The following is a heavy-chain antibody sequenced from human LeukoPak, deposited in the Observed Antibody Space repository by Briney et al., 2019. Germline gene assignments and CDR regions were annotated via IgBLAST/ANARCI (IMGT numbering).Heavy chain of an antibody. V-gene: IGHV3-23*01. CDR3: ATDRGHPGNETTNLQS. J-gene: IGHJ1*01. D-gene: IGHD1-14*01. CDR2: ISGSGHNT. CDR1: GLTGSNFP. Sequence: GGSLRRTCAAPGLTGSNFPMSWNRQAPGKGLEWVSAISGSGHNTYHADSVKGRFTISRDNSKNTLYLQMNSLRAGDTALYSGATDRGHPGNETTNLQSWGQATLVTVSS.